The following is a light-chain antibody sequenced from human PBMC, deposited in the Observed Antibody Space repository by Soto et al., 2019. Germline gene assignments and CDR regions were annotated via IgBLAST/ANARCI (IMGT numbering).Light chain of an antibody. J-gene: IGKJ3*01. V-gene: IGKV1-27*01. Sequence: DIQMTQSPSSLSASVGDRVTITCRASQGISNYLAWYQQKPGKVPKLLIYAASTLQSGVPSRFSGSVSGTDFTLTISSLQPEDVATYYCQKYNSAPLITFGPGTKVDIK. CDR1: QGISNY. CDR3: QKYNSAPLIT. CDR2: AAS.